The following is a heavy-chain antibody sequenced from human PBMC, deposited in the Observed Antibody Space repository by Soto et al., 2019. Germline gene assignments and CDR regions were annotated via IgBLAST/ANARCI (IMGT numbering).Heavy chain of an antibody. CDR1: GYTFTSYY. CDR3: AREAGAFDY. J-gene: IGHJ4*02. Sequence: QVQLVQSGAEVKKPGASVKVSCKASGYTFTSYYMHWVRQAPGQGLEWMGIIKPSGGSTSYAQKFQGRVTMTRDTSTSTAYMELSSLRSKDTAVYYCAREAGAFDYWGQGTRVTVSS. V-gene: IGHV1-46*01. CDR2: IKPSGGST. D-gene: IGHD6-19*01.